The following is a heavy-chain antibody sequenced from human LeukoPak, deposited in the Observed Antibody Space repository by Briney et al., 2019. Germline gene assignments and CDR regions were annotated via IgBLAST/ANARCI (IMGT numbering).Heavy chain of an antibody. CDR2: IYTSGST. CDR3: ASLGYCSSTSCFRTPGDY. CDR1: GGSISSGSYY. Sequence: SQTLSLTCTVSGGSISSGSYYWSWIRQPAGKGLEWIGRIYTSGSTNYNPSLKSRITISVDTSKNQFSLKLSSVTAADTAVYYCASLGYCSSTSCFRTPGDYWGQGTLVTVSS. D-gene: IGHD2-2*01. J-gene: IGHJ4*02. V-gene: IGHV4-61*02.